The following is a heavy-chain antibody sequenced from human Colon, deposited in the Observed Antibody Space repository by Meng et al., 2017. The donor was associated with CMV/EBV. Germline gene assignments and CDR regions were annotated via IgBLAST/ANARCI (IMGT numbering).Heavy chain of an antibody. V-gene: IGHV5-51*01. D-gene: IGHD2-2*01. Sequence: GEYLKISWKGSGYSFTSYWIGWVRQLPGKGLEWMGIIHPGDSDTRYSPSFQGQVTISADKSISTAYLQWSRLKASDTAMYYCARQYCSGTSCYEGNFDYWGQGTLVTVSS. CDR1: GYSFTSYW. J-gene: IGHJ4*02. CDR2: IHPGDSDT. CDR3: ARQYCSGTSCYEGNFDY.